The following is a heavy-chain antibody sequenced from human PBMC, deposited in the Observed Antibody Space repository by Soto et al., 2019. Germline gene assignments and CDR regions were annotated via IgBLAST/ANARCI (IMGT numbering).Heavy chain of an antibody. CDR2: IYWNDDK. CDR1: GFSLSTSGVG. D-gene: IGHD4-17*01. V-gene: IGHV2-5*01. J-gene: IGHJ4*02. CDR3: AHRPPPLDYGDYVGYFDY. Sequence: ESGPTLVNPTQTLTLTCTFSGFSLSTSGVGVGWIRQPQGKALEWLALIYWNDDKRYSPSMKSRLTITKDTSKNQVVLTMTNMDPVDTATYYCAHRPPPLDYGDYVGYFDYWGQGTLVTVSS.